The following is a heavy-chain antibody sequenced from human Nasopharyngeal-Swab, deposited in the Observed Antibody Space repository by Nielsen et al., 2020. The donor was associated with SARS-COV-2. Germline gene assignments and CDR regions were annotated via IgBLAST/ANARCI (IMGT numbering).Heavy chain of an antibody. Sequence: ASVKVSCKASGYSFTNEGITWVRQAPGQGLEWMGWISVYNGNTDYAEMFQGRVTMTTDTSTSTAYMELRSLRSDDTAVYYCARDPGYSWDYYYYGTDVWGQGTTVTVSS. V-gene: IGHV1-18*01. CDR3: ARDPGYSWDYYYYGTDV. CDR2: ISVYNGNT. J-gene: IGHJ6*02. D-gene: IGHD5-12*01. CDR1: GYSFTNEG.